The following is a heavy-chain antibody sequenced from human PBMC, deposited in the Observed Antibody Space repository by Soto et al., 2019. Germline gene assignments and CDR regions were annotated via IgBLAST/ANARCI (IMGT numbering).Heavy chain of an antibody. Sequence: QVQLVESGGGVVQPGRSLRLSCAASGFTFSSYGMHWVRQAPGKGLEWVAVISYDGSNKYYADSVKGRFTISRDNSKTTLYLQMNSLRAEDTAVYYCAKDGPYYYDSSGFHWGQGTLVTVSS. V-gene: IGHV3-30*18. CDR2: ISYDGSNK. CDR1: GFTFSSYG. CDR3: AKDGPYYYDSSGFH. D-gene: IGHD3-22*01. J-gene: IGHJ4*02.